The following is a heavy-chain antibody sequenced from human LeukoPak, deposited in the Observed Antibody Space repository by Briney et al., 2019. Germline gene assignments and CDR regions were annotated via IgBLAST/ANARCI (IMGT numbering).Heavy chain of an antibody. J-gene: IGHJ1*01. V-gene: IGHV3-7*03. CDR2: IKQDGSEK. CDR1: GFTFSSYW. Sequence: GGSLRLSCAASGFTFSSYWMSWVRQAPGKGLEWVANIKQDGSEKYYVDSVKGRFTISRDNAKNPLYLQMNSLRAEDTAVYYCASRIAAAGAEYFQHWGQGTLVTVSS. D-gene: IGHD6-13*01. CDR3: ASRIAAAGAEYFQH.